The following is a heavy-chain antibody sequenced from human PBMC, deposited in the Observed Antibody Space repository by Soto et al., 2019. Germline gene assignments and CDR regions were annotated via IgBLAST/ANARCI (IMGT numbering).Heavy chain of an antibody. CDR3: ARKNSSSWYMVYYYGMDV. Sequence: PSETLSLTCTVSGGSISSNSYYWGWIRQPPGKGLEWIGSIYYSGSTYYNPSLKSRVTISVDTSKNQFSLKLSSVTAADTAVYYCARKNSSSWYMVYYYGMDVWGQGTTVTVSS. CDR2: IYYSGST. CDR1: GGSISSNSYY. D-gene: IGHD6-13*01. J-gene: IGHJ6*02. V-gene: IGHV4-39*01.